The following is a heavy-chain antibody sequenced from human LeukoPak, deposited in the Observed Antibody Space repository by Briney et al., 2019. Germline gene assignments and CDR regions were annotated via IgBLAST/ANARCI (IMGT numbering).Heavy chain of an antibody. CDR3: AKDPLMITFGGPER. D-gene: IGHD3-16*01. Sequence: GSLRLSCAASGFTFSSSAMSWVRRAPGKGLEWVSAISGSGGSTYYYADSVKGRFTISRDNSKNTLYLQMNSLRAEDTAVYYCAKDPLMITFGGPERWGQGTLVTVSS. J-gene: IGHJ4*02. CDR2: ISGSGGST. CDR1: GFTFSSSA. V-gene: IGHV3-23*01.